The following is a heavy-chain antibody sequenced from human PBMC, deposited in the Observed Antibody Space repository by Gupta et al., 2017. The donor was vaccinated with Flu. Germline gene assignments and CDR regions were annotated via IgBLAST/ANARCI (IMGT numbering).Heavy chain of an antibody. V-gene: IGHV3-21*04. CDR2: VKRGGSHI. CDR1: SYR. CDR3: ARDRGQVYGERGLSH. D-gene: IGHD2-21*01. Sequence: SYRMIWVRKAPGKGLEWVASVKRGGSHINYADKLRGRITVSRDNDRGALFLEMESLRAEDTAVYYCARDRGQVYGERGLSHWGQGTLVTVS. J-gene: IGHJ4*02.